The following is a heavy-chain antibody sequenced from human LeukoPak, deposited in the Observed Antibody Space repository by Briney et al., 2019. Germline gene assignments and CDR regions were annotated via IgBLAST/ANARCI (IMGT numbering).Heavy chain of an antibody. J-gene: IGHJ6*04. CDR1: GFTFSSYA. D-gene: IGHD3-3*01. Sequence: GGSLRLSCAASGFTFSSYAMHWVRQAPGKGLEWVAVISYDGSNKYYADSVKGRFTISRDNSKNTLYLQMNSLRAEDTAVYYCASGLLRFLEWLLPLDVWGKGTTVTVSS. CDR2: ISYDGSNK. CDR3: ASGLLRFLEWLLPLDV. V-gene: IGHV3-30*04.